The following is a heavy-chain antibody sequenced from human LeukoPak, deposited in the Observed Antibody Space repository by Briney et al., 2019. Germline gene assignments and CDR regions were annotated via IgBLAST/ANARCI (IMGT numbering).Heavy chain of an antibody. CDR3: ARAASDYDFVY. CDR1: GGSISSGDYY. Sequence: SETLSLTYTVSGGSISSGDYYWSWIRQRPGKGLEWIGYIYYSGSTYYNPSLRSRVSISVDTSKNQFSLKLSSVTAADTAVYYCARAASDYDFVYWGQGTLVTVSS. CDR2: IYYSGST. J-gene: IGHJ4*02. V-gene: IGHV4-31*03. D-gene: IGHD5-12*01.